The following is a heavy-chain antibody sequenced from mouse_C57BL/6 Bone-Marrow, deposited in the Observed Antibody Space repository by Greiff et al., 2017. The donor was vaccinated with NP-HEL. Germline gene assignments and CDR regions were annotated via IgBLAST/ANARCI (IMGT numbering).Heavy chain of an antibody. J-gene: IGHJ4*01. CDR3: ARVWFYYAMDY. CDR1: GFTFSSYA. Sequence: EVQLVESGGGLVKPGGSLKLSCAASGFTFSSYAMSWVRQTPEKRLEWVATISDGGSYTYYPDTVKGRFTISRDNAKNNLYLQMSHLKSEDTAMYYCARVWFYYAMDYWGQGTSVTVSS. D-gene: IGHD1-1*02. V-gene: IGHV5-4*01. CDR2: ISDGGSYT.